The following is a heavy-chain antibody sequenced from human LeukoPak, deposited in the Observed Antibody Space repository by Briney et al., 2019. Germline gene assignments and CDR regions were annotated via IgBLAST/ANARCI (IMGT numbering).Heavy chain of an antibody. CDR3: ARVGVRGIIHFDY. CDR2: IKQDGSEK. Sequence: GGSLRLSCSASGFTFSSYWMSWVRQAPGKGLEWVANIKQDGSEKYYVDSVKGRFTISRDNAKNSLYLQMNSLRAEDTAVYYCARVGVRGIIHFDYWGQGTLVTVSS. CDR1: GFTFSSYW. J-gene: IGHJ4*02. D-gene: IGHD3-10*01. V-gene: IGHV3-7*01.